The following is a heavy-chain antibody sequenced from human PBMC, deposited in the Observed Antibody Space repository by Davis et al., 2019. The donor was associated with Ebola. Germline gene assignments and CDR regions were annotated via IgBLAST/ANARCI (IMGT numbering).Heavy chain of an antibody. CDR1: ALTFSGSG. V-gene: IGHV3-73*01. CDR2: IRSKANSYAT. J-gene: IGHJ6*02. D-gene: IGHD3-3*01. CDR3: ARERDYDFWSGYYGGYYYYGMDV. Sequence: PGRSLRLSCAPSALTFSGSGMHWVRQASGKGLEWVGRIRSKANSYATAYAASVKGRFTISRDNSKNTLYLQMNSLRAEDTAVYYCARERDYDFWSGYYGGYYYYGMDVWGQGTTVTVSS.